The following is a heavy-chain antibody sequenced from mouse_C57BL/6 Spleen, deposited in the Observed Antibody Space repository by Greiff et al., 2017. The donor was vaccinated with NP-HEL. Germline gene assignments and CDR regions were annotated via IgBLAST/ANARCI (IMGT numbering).Heavy chain of an antibody. CDR1: GFNIKDDY. CDR2: IDPENGDT. CDR3: TTLFTTVVATRYFDV. J-gene: IGHJ1*03. V-gene: IGHV14-4*01. Sequence: EVQRVESGAELVRPGASVKLSCTASGFNIKDDYMHWVKQRPEQGLEWIGWIDPENGDTEYASKFQGKATITADTSSNTAYLQLSSLTSEDTAVYYCTTLFTTVVATRYFDVWGTGTTVTVSS. D-gene: IGHD1-1*01.